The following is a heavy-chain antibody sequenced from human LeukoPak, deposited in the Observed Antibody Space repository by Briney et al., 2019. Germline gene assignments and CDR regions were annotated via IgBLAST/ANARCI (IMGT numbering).Heavy chain of an antibody. D-gene: IGHD3-10*01. CDR1: GFTFSSYG. Sequence: GSLRLSCAASGFTFSSYGMHWVRQPPGKGLEWIGEIYHSGSTNYNPSLKSRVTISVDKSKNQFSLKLSSVTAADTAVYYCARSRRVRGVIGFDYWGQGTLVTVSS. J-gene: IGHJ4*02. CDR3: ARSRRVRGVIGFDY. CDR2: IYHSGST. V-gene: IGHV4-4*02.